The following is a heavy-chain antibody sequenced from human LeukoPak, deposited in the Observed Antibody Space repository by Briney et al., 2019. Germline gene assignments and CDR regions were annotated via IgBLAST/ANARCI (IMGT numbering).Heavy chain of an antibody. CDR3: AKDGGSGILY. V-gene: IGHV3-48*03. Sequence: GGSLRLSCAASGFTFGNYEMNWVRQAPGKGLEWISYISASGNPMFYADSVKGRFTISRDNAKNSLYLQMNSLRAEDTAIYYCAKDGGSGILYWGQGTLVTVSS. D-gene: IGHD3-10*01. J-gene: IGHJ4*02. CDR1: GFTFGNYE. CDR2: ISASGNPM.